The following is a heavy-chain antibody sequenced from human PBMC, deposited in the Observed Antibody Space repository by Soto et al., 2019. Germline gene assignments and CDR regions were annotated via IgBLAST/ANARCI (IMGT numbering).Heavy chain of an antibody. CDR2: ISGSASGT. CDR1: GFTFNNWA. Sequence: EVQLLESGGGLVQPGEALRLSCAASGFTFNNWAMSWVRQAPGKGLEWVSAISGSASGTSYAESVKGRFSISRDNSKNTLYLQMDSLRVEDTAVYYCAKGGGPYHDSSLYYACWGQGTLVTVSS. V-gene: IGHV3-23*01. CDR3: AKGGGPYHDSSLYYAC. J-gene: IGHJ4*02. D-gene: IGHD3-22*01.